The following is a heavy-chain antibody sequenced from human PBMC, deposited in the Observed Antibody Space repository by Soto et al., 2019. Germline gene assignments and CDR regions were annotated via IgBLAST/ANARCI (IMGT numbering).Heavy chain of an antibody. CDR2: IYYSGST. J-gene: IGHJ3*02. CDR1: GGSISSYY. Sequence: SETLYLTCTVSGGSISSYYWSWIRQPPGKGLELIGYIYYSGSTNYNPSLKSRVTISVDTSKNQFSLKLSSVTAADTAVYYCARYYPLDAFDIWGQGTMVTVSS. CDR3: ARYYPLDAFDI. V-gene: IGHV4-59*08. D-gene: IGHD3-10*01.